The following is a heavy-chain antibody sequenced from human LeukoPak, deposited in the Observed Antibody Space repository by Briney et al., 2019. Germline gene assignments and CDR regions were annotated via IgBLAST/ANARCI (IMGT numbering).Heavy chain of an antibody. J-gene: IGHJ4*02. Sequence: GGSLRLSCAASGFTFSSYGMHWVRQAPGKGLEWVAVIWYNGSNKYYADSVKGRFTISRDNSKNTLYLQMNSLRAEDTAVYYCAREGTSYYDFWSGYYLRSSYYFDYWGQGTLVTVSS. V-gene: IGHV3-33*01. CDR1: GFTFSSYG. D-gene: IGHD3-3*01. CDR3: AREGTSYYDFWSGYYLRSSYYFDY. CDR2: IWYNGSNK.